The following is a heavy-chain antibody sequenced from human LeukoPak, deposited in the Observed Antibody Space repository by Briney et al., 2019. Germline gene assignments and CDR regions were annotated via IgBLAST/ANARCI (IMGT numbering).Heavy chain of an antibody. D-gene: IGHD2-2*01. Sequence: GGSLRLSCAASGFTFSSYAMHWVRQAPGKGLEWVAVISYDGSNKYYADSVKGRFTISRDNSKNTLYLQMNSLRAEDTAVYYCAREIGSIVVVPAALDYWGQGTLVTVSS. J-gene: IGHJ4*02. CDR3: AREIGSIVVVPAALDY. CDR1: GFTFSSYA. V-gene: IGHV3-30-3*01. CDR2: ISYDGSNK.